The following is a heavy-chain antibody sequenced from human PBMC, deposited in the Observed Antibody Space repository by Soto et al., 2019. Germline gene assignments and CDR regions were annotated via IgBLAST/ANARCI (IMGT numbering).Heavy chain of an antibody. D-gene: IGHD3-22*01. CDR1: GFTFTSSA. J-gene: IGHJ3*02. CDR2: IVVGSGNT. Sequence: SVKVSCKAFGFTFTSSAVQWVRQARGQRLEWIGWIVVGSGNTNYAQKFQERVTITRDMSTSTAYMELSSLRSEDTAVYYCAAESVVVTRDAFDIWGQGXMVTV. CDR3: AAESVVVTRDAFDI. V-gene: IGHV1-58*01.